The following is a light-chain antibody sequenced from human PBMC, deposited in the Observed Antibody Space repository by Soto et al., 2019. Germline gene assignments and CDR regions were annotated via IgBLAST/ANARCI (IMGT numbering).Light chain of an antibody. J-gene: IGKJ5*01. V-gene: IGKV1-9*01. CDR1: QSISRN. CDR3: QQLNSYSSIT. CDR2: AAS. Sequence: DIQMTQSPSSLSASVGDRVTITCRASQSISRNLNWYQQKPGKAPNLLIYAASTLQSGVPSRFSGSGSGTEFTLTISSLQPEDFATYYCQQLNSYSSITFGQGTRLEIK.